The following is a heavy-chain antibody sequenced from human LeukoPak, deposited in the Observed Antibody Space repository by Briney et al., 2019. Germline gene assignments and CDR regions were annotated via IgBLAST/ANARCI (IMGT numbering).Heavy chain of an antibody. Sequence: GASVKVSCKASGYTFTGYYMHWVRQAPGQGLEWRGWINPDSGGTNYGQKFQGRVTMTRDTSISTAYMELSRLRSDDTAVYYCARDVGYSFGSHPDYWGQGTLITVSS. CDR2: INPDSGGT. V-gene: IGHV1-2*02. CDR1: GYTFTGYY. CDR3: ARDVGYSFGSHPDY. J-gene: IGHJ4*02. D-gene: IGHD5-18*01.